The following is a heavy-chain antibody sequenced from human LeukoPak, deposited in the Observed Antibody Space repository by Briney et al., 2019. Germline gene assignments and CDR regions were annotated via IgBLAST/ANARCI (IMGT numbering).Heavy chain of an antibody. D-gene: IGHD4-17*01. CDR3: ARFTVTTFFDY. Sequence: GPVKVSCKASGYTFTGYYMHWVRQAPGQGLEWMGWINPNSGGTNYAQKFQGRVTMTRDTSISTAYMELSRLRSDDTAVYYCARFTVTTFFDYWGQGTLVTVSS. CDR1: GYTFTGYY. V-gene: IGHV1-2*02. CDR2: INPNSGGT. J-gene: IGHJ4*02.